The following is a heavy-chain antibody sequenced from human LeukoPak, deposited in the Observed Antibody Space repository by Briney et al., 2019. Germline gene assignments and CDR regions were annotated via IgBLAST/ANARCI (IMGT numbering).Heavy chain of an antibody. D-gene: IGHD2-21*01. CDR3: AREGDLGDNWFDP. Sequence: PGGSLRLSCAASGFTFSSYSMNWVRQAPGKGLEWVSSISSSSSYIYYADSVKGRFTISRDNAKNSLYLQMNSLRAEDTAVYYCAREGDLGDNWFDPWGQGTLVTVSS. J-gene: IGHJ5*02. V-gene: IGHV3-21*01. CDR1: GFTFSSYS. CDR2: ISSSSSYI.